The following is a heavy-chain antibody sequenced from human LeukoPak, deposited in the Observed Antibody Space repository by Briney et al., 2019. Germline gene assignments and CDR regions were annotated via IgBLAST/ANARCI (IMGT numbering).Heavy chain of an antibody. V-gene: IGHV4-39*07. Sequence: PSETLSLTCTVSGGSISSSSYYWGWIRQPPGKGLEWIGSIYYSGSPYYNPSLKSRVTISVDTSKKQFSLKLSSVTAADTAVYYCARGPSIVATSMKTTGDLDYWGQGTLVTVSS. CDR2: IYYSGSP. J-gene: IGHJ4*02. CDR1: GGSISSSSYY. D-gene: IGHD5-12*01. CDR3: ARGPSIVATSMKTTGDLDY.